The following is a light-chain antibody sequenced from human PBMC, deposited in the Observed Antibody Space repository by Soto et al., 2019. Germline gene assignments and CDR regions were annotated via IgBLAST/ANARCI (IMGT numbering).Light chain of an antibody. J-gene: IGKJ2*01. Sequence: DIQMTQSPSSLSASIGDRVTITCRPSQSISTYLHWYQQKPGEAPKLLISGASSLQSGVPSRFSGSGSGTEFTLTISTLQREDFATYYCQQSYSTLYTFGQGT. CDR3: QQSYSTLYT. CDR2: GAS. CDR1: QSISTY. V-gene: IGKV1-39*01.